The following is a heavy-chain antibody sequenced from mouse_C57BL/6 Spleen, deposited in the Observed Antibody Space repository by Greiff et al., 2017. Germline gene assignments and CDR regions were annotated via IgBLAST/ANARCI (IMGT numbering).Heavy chain of an antibody. CDR2: IDPSDSST. D-gene: IGHD4-1*01. J-gene: IGHJ3*01. CDR3: ARRGLAGTPFAY. V-gene: IGHV1-69*01. CDR1: GYTFTSYW. Sequence: QVQLQQPGAELVMPGASVKLSCKASGYTFTSYWMHWVKQRPGQGLEWIGEIDPSDSSTNYNQKFQGKSTLTVDKASSTAYMQLSSLTSEGSAVYYCARRGLAGTPFAYWGQGTLVTVSA.